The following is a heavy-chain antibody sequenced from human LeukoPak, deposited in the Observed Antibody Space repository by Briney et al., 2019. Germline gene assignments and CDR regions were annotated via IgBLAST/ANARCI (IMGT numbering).Heavy chain of an antibody. CDR1: GGSTSSYY. D-gene: IGHD3-22*01. Sequence: SETLSLTCTVSGGSTSSYYWSWIRQAPGKGLEWIGYIHYSGSTNCNPSLKSRVTISVDTSKNQFSLKLSSVTAADTAVYYCARYDGRGHYRYYFDYWGQGTLVTVSA. CDR3: ARYDGRGHYRYYFDY. CDR2: IHYSGST. V-gene: IGHV4-59*01. J-gene: IGHJ4*02.